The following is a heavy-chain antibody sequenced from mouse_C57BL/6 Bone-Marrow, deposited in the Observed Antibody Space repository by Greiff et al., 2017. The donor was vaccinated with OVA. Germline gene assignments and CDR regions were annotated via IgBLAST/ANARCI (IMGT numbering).Heavy chain of an antibody. J-gene: IGHJ3*01. Sequence: QVQLQQPGAELVKPGASVKMSCTASGYTFTSYWITWVQQRPGQGLEWIGDIYPGSGSTTYNEKFKSKATLTVDTSSSTAYMQLSSLTSEDSAVYYCARAHQGTYVRLSWFAYWGQGTLVTVSA. D-gene: IGHD5-1*01. V-gene: IGHV1-55*01. CDR2: IYPGSGST. CDR3: ARAHQGTYVRLSWFAY. CDR1: GYTFTSYW.